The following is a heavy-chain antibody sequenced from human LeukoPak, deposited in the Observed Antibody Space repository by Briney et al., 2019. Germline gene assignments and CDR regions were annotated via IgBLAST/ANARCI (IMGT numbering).Heavy chain of an antibody. CDR1: GFTFSSYA. CDR2: ISGSGGST. CDR3: TTGVGTENSYGYE. V-gene: IGHV3-23*01. D-gene: IGHD5-18*01. Sequence: GGSLRLSCAASGFTFSSYAMSWVRQAPGKWLEWVSAISGSGGSTYYADSVKGRFTISRDNSKNTLYLQMNSLKTEDTAVYFCTTGVGTENSYGYEWGQGTLVTVSS. J-gene: IGHJ4*02.